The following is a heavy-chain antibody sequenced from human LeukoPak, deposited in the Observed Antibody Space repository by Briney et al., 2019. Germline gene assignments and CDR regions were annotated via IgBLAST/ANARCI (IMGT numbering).Heavy chain of an antibody. V-gene: IGHV4-30-4*01. CDR1: GGSISSGDYY. D-gene: IGHD4-23*01. CDR2: IYYSGST. CDR3: ARDPHYGGTHFDY. Sequence: SATLSLTCTVSGGSISSGDYYWSWIRQPPGKGLEWIGYIYYSGSTYYNPSLKSRVTISVDTSKNQFSLKLSSVTAADTAVYYCARDPHYGGTHFDYWGQGTLVTVSS. J-gene: IGHJ4*02.